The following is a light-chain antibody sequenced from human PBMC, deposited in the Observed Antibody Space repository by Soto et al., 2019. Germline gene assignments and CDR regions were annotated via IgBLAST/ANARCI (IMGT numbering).Light chain of an antibody. CDR1: SIDVGGYNV. Sequence: QSALPQPPSASGSLGQSVTISCTGTSIDVGGYNVVSWFQQRPGEAPKLLIYEVSNRPSGVPDRFSGSKSGNTASLTVSGLQADDEADYYCCSFAGSGYVFGSGTKVTVL. V-gene: IGLV2-8*01. J-gene: IGLJ1*01. CDR3: CSFAGSGYV. CDR2: EVS.